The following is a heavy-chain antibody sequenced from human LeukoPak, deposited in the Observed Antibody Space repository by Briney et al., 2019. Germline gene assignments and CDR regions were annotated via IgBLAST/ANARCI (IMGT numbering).Heavy chain of an antibody. Sequence: SQTLSLTCTVSGVSISSGGYSWSWIRQPPGKGLEWIGYIYHSGSTYYNPSLKSRVTISVDTSKNQFSLKLSSVTAADTAVYYCARYPTMVRGRHNPWGQGTLVTVSS. CDR1: GVSISSGGYS. V-gene: IGHV4-30-2*05. D-gene: IGHD3-10*01. CDR3: ARYPTMVRGRHNP. CDR2: IYHSGST. J-gene: IGHJ5*02.